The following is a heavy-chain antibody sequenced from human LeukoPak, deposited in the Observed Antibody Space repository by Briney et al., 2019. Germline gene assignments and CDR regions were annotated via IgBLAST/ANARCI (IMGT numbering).Heavy chain of an antibody. J-gene: IGHJ3*02. CDR1: GYTFISYD. CDR2: ISAYNGNT. Sequence: ASVTVSCTTSGYTFISYDIVWVRQAPGQGLEWMGWISAYNGNTNYAQKFQGRVTMTTDTSTSTAYMELRSLRYDDTAVYYCARMQTTGAFDMWGQGTMVTVSS. CDR3: ARMQTTGAFDM. V-gene: IGHV1-18*01. D-gene: IGHD4-11*01.